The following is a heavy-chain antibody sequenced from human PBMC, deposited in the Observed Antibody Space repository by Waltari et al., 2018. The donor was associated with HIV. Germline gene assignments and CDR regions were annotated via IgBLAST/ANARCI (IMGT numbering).Heavy chain of an antibody. Sequence: EVQLVESGGGLVQPGGSLRLSCAASGFTFSSYTMNWVRQTPGKGLEWVSYISSSSSTIYYADSVKGRFTISRDNAKNSLYLQMNSLRDEDTAVYYCARGSGYSSKPRGVDPWGQGTLVTVSS. J-gene: IGHJ5*02. CDR2: ISSSSSTI. CDR1: GFTFSSYT. V-gene: IGHV3-48*02. CDR3: ARGSGYSSKPRGVDP. D-gene: IGHD6-13*01.